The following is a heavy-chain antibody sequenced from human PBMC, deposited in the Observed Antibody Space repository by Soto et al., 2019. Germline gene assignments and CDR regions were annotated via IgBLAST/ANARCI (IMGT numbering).Heavy chain of an antibody. CDR1: GFTYNNYA. V-gene: IGHV3-23*01. J-gene: IGHJ4*02. CDR2: ISGGGDTT. Sequence: EVQLLESGGGLVQPGGSLRLSCSASGFTYNNYAMTWFRQAPGKGLEWVSAISGGGDTTSYADSVKGRFTVSRDGSKNTLYLQTGSLRAEDTALYYCAKGRGGSGSRTPRVDFWGQGTLVTVSS. CDR3: AKGRGGSGSRTPRVDF. D-gene: IGHD3-10*01.